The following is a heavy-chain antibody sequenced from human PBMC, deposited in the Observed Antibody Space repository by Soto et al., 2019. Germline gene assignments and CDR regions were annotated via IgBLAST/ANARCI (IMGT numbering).Heavy chain of an antibody. V-gene: IGHV5-51*01. CDR2: VYPGDSDT. J-gene: IGHJ6*03. D-gene: IGHD2-2*01. CDR3: AKGGYCSSTSCPKGDSLYYYMDV. CDR1: GYSFTSYW. Sequence: GESLKISCKGSGYSFTSYWIGWVRQMPGKGLEWMGIVYPGDSDTRYSPSFQGQVTISADKSISTAYLQWSSLKASDTAMYYCAKGGYCSSTSCPKGDSLYYYMDVWGKGTTVTVSS.